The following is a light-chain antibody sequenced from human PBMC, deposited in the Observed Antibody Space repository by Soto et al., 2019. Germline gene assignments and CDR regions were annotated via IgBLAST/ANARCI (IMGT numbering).Light chain of an antibody. CDR3: QQLYSYPLT. J-gene: IGKJ4*01. CDR1: QGINSY. V-gene: IGKV1-9*01. CDR2: AAS. Sequence: DVQLTQSPSFLSASVGDRLTITCRASQGINSYLAWYQQKPGKAPKLLIYAASALQTGVSSRFSGSGYGTDFALTISNLQPEDFATYFCQQLYSYPLTFGGGTTVEF.